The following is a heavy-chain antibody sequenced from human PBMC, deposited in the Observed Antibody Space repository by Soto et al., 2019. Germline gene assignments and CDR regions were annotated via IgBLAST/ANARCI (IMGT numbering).Heavy chain of an antibody. Sequence: PGGSLRLSCAASGFTFSSYAMSWVRQAPGKGLEWVSAISGSGGSTYYADSVKGRFTISRDNSKNTLYLQMNSLRAEDTAVYYCAKPGYSSSWTYYYYYMDVWGKGTTVTVSS. CDR1: GFTFSSYA. V-gene: IGHV3-23*01. CDR2: ISGSGGST. J-gene: IGHJ6*03. D-gene: IGHD6-13*01. CDR3: AKPGYSSSWTYYYYYMDV.